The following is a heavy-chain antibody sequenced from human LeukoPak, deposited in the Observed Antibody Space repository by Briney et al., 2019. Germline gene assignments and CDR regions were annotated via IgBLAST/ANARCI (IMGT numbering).Heavy chain of an antibody. Sequence: GGSLRLSCAASGFTFDDYAMHWVRQAPGKGLEWASGISWNSGSIGYADSVKGRFTISRDNAKNSLYLQMNSLRAEDTALYYCAKGGADSSGYSLNWFDPWGQGTLVTVSS. D-gene: IGHD3-22*01. CDR3: AKGGADSSGYSLNWFDP. V-gene: IGHV3-9*01. J-gene: IGHJ5*02. CDR2: ISWNSGSI. CDR1: GFTFDDYA.